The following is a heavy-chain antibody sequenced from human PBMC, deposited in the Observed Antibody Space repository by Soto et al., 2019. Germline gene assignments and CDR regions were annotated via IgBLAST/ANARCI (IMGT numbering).Heavy chain of an antibody. CDR2: VNAGNGNT. Sequence: ASVKVSCKASGYTFTSYAMHWVRQAPGQRLEWMGWVNAGNGNTKYSQKFQGRVTITRDTSAGTAYMELSSLRSEDTAVYYCAREGDDFWSGYPDYWGQGTLVTVSS. CDR1: GYTFTSYA. CDR3: AREGDDFWSGYPDY. D-gene: IGHD3-3*01. V-gene: IGHV1-3*01. J-gene: IGHJ4*02.